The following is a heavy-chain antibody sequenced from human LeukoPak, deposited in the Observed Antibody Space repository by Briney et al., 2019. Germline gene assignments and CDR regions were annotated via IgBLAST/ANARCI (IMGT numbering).Heavy chain of an antibody. Sequence: SQTLSLTSTVSGGSISSDDYYWSWIRQPPGKGLEWIGHITYSGSTDYSPSLRSRVTMSVDTSKNQFSLKLNSVTAAETAMYFCARGGVGGYDYFDSWGQGTLVAVSS. CDR2: ITYSGST. D-gene: IGHD5-12*01. V-gene: IGHV4-30-4*01. CDR1: GGSISSDDYY. J-gene: IGHJ4*02. CDR3: ARGGVGGYDYFDS.